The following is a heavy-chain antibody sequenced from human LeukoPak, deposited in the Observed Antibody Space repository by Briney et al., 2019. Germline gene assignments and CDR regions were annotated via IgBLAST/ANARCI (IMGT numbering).Heavy chain of an antibody. V-gene: IGHV3-23*01. Sequence: PGGSLGLSCAASGFTFSSYAMSWVRQAPGKGLEWVSAISGSGGSTYYADSVKGRFTISRDNSKNTLYLQMNSLRAEDTAVYYCAKAPVARSGTFDYWGQGTLVTVSS. D-gene: IGHD1-26*01. CDR3: AKAPVARSGTFDY. J-gene: IGHJ4*02. CDR1: GFTFSSYA. CDR2: ISGSGGST.